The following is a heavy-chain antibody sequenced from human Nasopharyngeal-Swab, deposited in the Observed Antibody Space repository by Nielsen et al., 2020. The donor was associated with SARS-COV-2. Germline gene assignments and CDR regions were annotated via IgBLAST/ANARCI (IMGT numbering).Heavy chain of an antibody. CDR1: EFTFSDYY. CDR3: ARRGGYGTPVDY. D-gene: IGHD5-18*01. V-gene: IGHV3-11*04. Sequence: GESLKISCAASEFTFSDYYMSWIRQAPGKGLEWVSYISSSGSTIYYADSVKGRFTISRDNAENSLYLQMNSLRAEDTAVYYCARRGGYGTPVDYWGQGTLVTVSS. J-gene: IGHJ4*02. CDR2: ISSSGSTI.